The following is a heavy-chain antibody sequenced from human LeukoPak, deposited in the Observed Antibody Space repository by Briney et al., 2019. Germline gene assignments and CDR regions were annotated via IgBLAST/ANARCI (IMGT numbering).Heavy chain of an antibody. J-gene: IGHJ4*02. CDR3: AISRGYSYGYAFGY. CDR1: ADSINSHY. Sequence: SETLSLTCTVSADSINSHYWSWLRQPPGERLEWIGYIYHSGSTNYNPSLKSRVTISVDTSKNQFSLKLSSVTAADTAVYYCAISRGYSYGYAFGYWGQGTLVTVSS. CDR2: IYHSGST. V-gene: IGHV4-59*11. D-gene: IGHD5-18*01.